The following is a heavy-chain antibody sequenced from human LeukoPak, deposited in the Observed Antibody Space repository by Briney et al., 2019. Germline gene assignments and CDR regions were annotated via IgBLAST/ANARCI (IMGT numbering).Heavy chain of an antibody. CDR1: GFTFDDYA. V-gene: IGHV3-9*03. CDR2: ISWNSGSI. Sequence: GRSLRLSXAASGFTFDDYAMHWVRQAPGKGLEWVSGISWNSGSICYADSVKGRFTISRDNAKNSLYLQMDSLRAEDMALYYCAKDMARYSGYDSHWYFDLWGRGTLVTVSS. J-gene: IGHJ2*01. CDR3: AKDMARYSGYDSHWYFDL. D-gene: IGHD5-12*01.